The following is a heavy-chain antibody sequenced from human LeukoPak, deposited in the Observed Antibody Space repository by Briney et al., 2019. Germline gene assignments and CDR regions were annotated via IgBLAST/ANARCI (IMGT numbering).Heavy chain of an antibody. CDR2: ISAYNGNT. D-gene: IGHD3-3*01. J-gene: IGHJ4*02. V-gene: IGHV1-18*01. CDR3: ARVQRYDFWSGYYIRPFDY. CDR1: GYTFTSYG. Sequence: ASVKVSCKASGYTFTSYGISWVRQAPGQGLEWMGWISAYNGNTNYAQKLQGRVTMTTDTSTSTAYMELRSLRSDDTAVYYCARVQRYDFWSGYYIRPFDYWGQGTLVTVSS.